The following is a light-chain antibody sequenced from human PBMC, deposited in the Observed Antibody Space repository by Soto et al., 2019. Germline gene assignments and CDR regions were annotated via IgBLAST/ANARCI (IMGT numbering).Light chain of an antibody. Sequence: LPQPASVSGSPGQSIAISCTGTSGDVGGYDYVSWYQQHPDKAPKLMIYEVTKRPSWVSNRFSGSKSGNTASLTISGLQPEDEADYYCSSHTSGSTRVFGSGTKVTVL. CDR2: EVT. CDR1: SGDVGGYDY. CDR3: SSHTSGSTRV. V-gene: IGLV2-14*01. J-gene: IGLJ1*01.